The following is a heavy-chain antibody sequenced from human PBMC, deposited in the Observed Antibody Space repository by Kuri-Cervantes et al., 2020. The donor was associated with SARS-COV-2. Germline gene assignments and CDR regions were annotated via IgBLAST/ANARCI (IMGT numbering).Heavy chain of an antibody. CDR3: ARVPYYYDGSGFFYFDY. Sequence: GGSLRLSCAASEFTFRNYAMHWVRQAPGKGLEWVAVISYDGTNKYYADFAKGRFTISRDNSNNTLYLQMNSLRVEDTAVYYCARVPYYYDGSGFFYFDYWGQGTLVTVSS. V-gene: IGHV3-30-3*01. J-gene: IGHJ4*02. CDR1: EFTFRNYA. CDR2: ISYDGTNK. D-gene: IGHD3-22*01.